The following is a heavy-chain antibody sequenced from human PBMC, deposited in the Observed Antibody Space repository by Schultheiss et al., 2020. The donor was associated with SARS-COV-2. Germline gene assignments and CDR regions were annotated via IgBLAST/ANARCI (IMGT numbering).Heavy chain of an antibody. CDR1: GFTFSSYG. CDR3: AREAQEAYGMDV. CDR2: IKQGGSEK. Sequence: GGSLRLSCAASGFTFSSYGMHWVRQAPGKGLEWVANIKQGGSEKHYVDSVKGRFTISRDDAKNSMYLQMNSLRVEDTAVYYCAREAQEAYGMDVWGQGSTVTVSS. J-gene: IGHJ6*02. V-gene: IGHV3-7*01.